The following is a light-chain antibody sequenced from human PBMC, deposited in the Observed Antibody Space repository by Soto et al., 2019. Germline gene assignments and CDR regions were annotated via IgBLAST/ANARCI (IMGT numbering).Light chain of an antibody. Sequence: EIVLTQSPGTLSLSPGERATLSCRASQSVSSSYLAWYQQKPGQAPRLLIYGASSRATGIPDRFSGSGSGTDFTLTISRLEPEDFAVYYGQQYGSSPLWTFGQGTKVEIQ. CDR2: GAS. CDR1: QSVSSSY. V-gene: IGKV3-20*01. J-gene: IGKJ1*01. CDR3: QQYGSSPLWT.